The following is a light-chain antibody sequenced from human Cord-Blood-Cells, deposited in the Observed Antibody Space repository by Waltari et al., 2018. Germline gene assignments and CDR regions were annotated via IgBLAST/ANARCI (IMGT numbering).Light chain of an antibody. Sequence: EIQMTQSPSSLSASVGDRVTITCRASQSISSYLNWYQQKPGKAPKLLLYAASSLQSGVPSRFSGSGSGTDFTLTISSLQPEDFATYYCQQSYSTPWTFGQGTKVEIK. CDR2: AAS. J-gene: IGKJ1*01. V-gene: IGKV1-39*01. CDR3: QQSYSTPWT. CDR1: QSISSY.